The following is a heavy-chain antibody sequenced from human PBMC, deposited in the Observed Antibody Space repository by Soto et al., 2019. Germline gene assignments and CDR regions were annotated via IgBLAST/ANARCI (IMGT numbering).Heavy chain of an antibody. CDR3: AKGLVSPVVVPAAMVWDY. D-gene: IGHD2-2*01. J-gene: IGHJ4*02. Sequence: GGSLRLSCAASGFTFSSYAMSWVRQAPGKGLEWVSAISGSGGSTYYADSVKGRFTISRDNSKNTLYLQMNSLRAEDTAVYYCAKGLVSPVVVPAAMVWDYWGQGTLVTVSS. CDR1: GFTFSSYA. CDR2: ISGSGGST. V-gene: IGHV3-23*01.